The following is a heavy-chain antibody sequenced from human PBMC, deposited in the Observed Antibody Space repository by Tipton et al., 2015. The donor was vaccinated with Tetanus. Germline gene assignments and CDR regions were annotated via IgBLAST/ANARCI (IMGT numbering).Heavy chain of an antibody. D-gene: IGHD3-3*01. CDR3: ARHQSGYFTPFDY. Sequence: TLSLTCTVSGGSIRGGTFYWGWIRQPPGKGLEWIGSIYESGDTYYIPSLKSRVTIFGDTSKNQFSLNLNSMAAADTGVYYCARHQSGYFTPFDYWGQGNLVTVSS. CDR1: GGSIRGGTFY. CDR2: IYESGDT. V-gene: IGHV4-39*01. J-gene: IGHJ4*02.